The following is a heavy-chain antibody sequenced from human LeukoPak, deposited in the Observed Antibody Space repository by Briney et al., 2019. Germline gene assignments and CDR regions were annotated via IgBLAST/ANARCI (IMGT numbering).Heavy chain of an antibody. CDR2: INPSGGST. V-gene: IGHV1-46*01. J-gene: IGHJ4*02. Sequence: ASVKVSCKASGYTFTSYCMHWVRQAPGQGLEWMGIINPSGGSTSYAQKFQGRVTMTRDTSTSTVYMELSSLRSEDTAVYYCARGRYSGSTTPHFDYWGQGTLVTVSS. CDR1: GYTFTSYC. CDR3: ARGRYSGSTTPHFDY. D-gene: IGHD1-26*01.